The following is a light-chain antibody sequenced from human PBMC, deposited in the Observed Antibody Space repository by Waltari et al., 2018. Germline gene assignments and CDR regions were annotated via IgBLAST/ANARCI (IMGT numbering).Light chain of an antibody. CDR2: LNN. CDR1: SSTIGTYT. Sequence: QSVLTQPPSASGTPGQRVTIPCSGSSSTIGTYTVNRYQHLPGAAPKLLICLNNQRPSGVPDRFSASKSGTSASLAISGLQSEDEADYYCAAWDGSLNGVVFGGGTKLTVL. V-gene: IGLV1-44*01. J-gene: IGLJ2*01. CDR3: AAWDGSLNGVV.